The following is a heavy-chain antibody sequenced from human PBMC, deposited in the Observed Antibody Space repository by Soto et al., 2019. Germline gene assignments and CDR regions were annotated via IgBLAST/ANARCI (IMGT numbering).Heavy chain of an antibody. CDR3: ARGMGYCSTTSCYPWFEP. CDR2: IYYSGST. J-gene: IGHJ5*02. V-gene: IGHV4-59*01. D-gene: IGHD2-2*01. CDR1: GGSISSYY. Sequence: SEILSLTCTISGGSISSYYWSWIRQPPGKGLEWIGYIYYSGSTNYNPSLKSRVTISVDTSKNQFSLKLSSVTATDTAVYYCARGMGYCSTTSCYPWFEPWGQGTLVTVSS.